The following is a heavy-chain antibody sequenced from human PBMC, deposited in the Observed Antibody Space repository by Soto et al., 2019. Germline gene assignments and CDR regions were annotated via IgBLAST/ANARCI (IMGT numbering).Heavy chain of an antibody. CDR1: GYTFTSYG. D-gene: IGHD1-7*01. Sequence: ASVKVSCKASGYTFTSYGISWVRQAPGQGLEWMGWISAYNGNTNYTQKLQGRVTMTTDTSTSTAYMELRSLRSDDTAVYYCARDRYNWNYGNYYYGMGVWGQGTTVTVSS. J-gene: IGHJ6*02. V-gene: IGHV1-18*01. CDR2: ISAYNGNT. CDR3: ARDRYNWNYGNYYYGMGV.